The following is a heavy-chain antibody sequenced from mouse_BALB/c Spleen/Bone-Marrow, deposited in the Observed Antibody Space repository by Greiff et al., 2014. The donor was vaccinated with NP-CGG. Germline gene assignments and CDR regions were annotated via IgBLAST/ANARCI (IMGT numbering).Heavy chain of an antibody. D-gene: IGHD3-2*01. CDR3: AREWTARTPSY. J-gene: IGHJ2*01. CDR2: INPGSGGA. Sequence: QVQLKQSGAELVRPGTSVKVSCKASGYAFTSYLIEWIKQRPGQGLEWIGVINPGSGGANYNEKFKGKATLTADKSSGTAYMQISSLTSDDSAVYFCAREWTARTPSYWGQGTALTVSS. V-gene: IGHV1-54*01. CDR1: GYAFTSYL.